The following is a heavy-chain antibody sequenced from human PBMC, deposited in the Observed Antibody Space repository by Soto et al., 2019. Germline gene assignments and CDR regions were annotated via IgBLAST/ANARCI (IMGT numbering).Heavy chain of an antibody. CDR2: ISYDASNK. D-gene: IGHD3-9*01. CDR1: GFTFSNYG. V-gene: IGHV3-30*18. CDR3: AKEEAGGSYDILTGYYLMGY. J-gene: IGHJ4*02. Sequence: QVQLVESGGGVVQPGRSLRLSCAASGFTFSNYGMHWVRQAPGKGLEWVALISYDASNKFYADSVKGRFTISRDNSKNTLYLQMNSLRAEDTAVYYCAKEEAGGSYDILTGYYLMGYWGQGTLVTVSS.